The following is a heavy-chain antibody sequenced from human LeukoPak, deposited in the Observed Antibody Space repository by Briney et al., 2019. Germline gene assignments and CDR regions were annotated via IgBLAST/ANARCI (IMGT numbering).Heavy chain of an antibody. CDR2: ISYSGST. J-gene: IGHJ5*02. CDR3: ARLRGAIIAHNWFDP. CDR1: GASISSYC. Sequence: SETLSLTCIVSGASISSYCWSWIRQPPGKGLEGIGYISYSGSTNFNPSLKSRLTISVHSSKNPFSLKLSSVTAADTAVYYCARLRGAIIAHNWFDPWGQGTLVTVSS. V-gene: IGHV4-59*01. D-gene: IGHD5-24*01.